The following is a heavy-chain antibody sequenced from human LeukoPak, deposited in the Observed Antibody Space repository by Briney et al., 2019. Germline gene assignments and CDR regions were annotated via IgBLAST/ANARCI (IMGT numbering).Heavy chain of an antibody. D-gene: IGHD3-9*01. J-gene: IGHJ4*02. Sequence: GGSLRLSCAASGFTFRSYAMIWVRQAPGKGLEWVSAISGSGDRTYYADSVKGRFTISRDNSKDTVSLQMNSLRPEDTAVYYCAKRGEYSVLTGYSNFEYWGQGTLVTVSS. CDR2: ISGSGDRT. V-gene: IGHV3-23*01. CDR1: GFTFRSYA. CDR3: AKRGEYSVLTGYSNFEY.